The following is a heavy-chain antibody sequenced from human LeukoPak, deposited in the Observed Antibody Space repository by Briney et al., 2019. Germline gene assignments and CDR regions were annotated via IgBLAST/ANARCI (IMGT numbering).Heavy chain of an antibody. J-gene: IGHJ4*02. Sequence: SETLSLTCTVSGGSIGSYYWSWIRQPAGKGLEWIGHVYASGTTNYNPSRKSRVTVSVDTFKSQFSLKLRSMTAADTAVYYCARRYSTGPFDSWGQGTLVTVSS. CDR3: ARRYSTGPFDS. V-gene: IGHV4-4*07. CDR2: VYASGTT. D-gene: IGHD5-12*01. CDR1: GGSIGSYY.